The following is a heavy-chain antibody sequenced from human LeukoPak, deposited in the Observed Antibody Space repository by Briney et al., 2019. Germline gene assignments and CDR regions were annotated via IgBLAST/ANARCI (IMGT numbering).Heavy chain of an antibody. D-gene: IGHD3-10*01. Sequence: SETLSLTCAVYGGSFSGYYWSWIRQPPGKGLEWIGEINHSGSTNYNPSLKSRVTISVDTSKNQFSLKLSSVTAADTAVYYCARPRRRSARFGGPLDAFDIWGQGTMVTVSS. CDR3: ARPRRRSARFGGPLDAFDI. V-gene: IGHV4-34*01. CDR2: INHSGST. J-gene: IGHJ3*02. CDR1: GGSFSGYY.